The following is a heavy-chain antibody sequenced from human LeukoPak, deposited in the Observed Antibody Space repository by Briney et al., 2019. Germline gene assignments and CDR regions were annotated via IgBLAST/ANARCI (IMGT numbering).Heavy chain of an antibody. D-gene: IGHD6-19*01. J-gene: IGHJ4*02. Sequence: GGSLRLSCAASGFIFSTHWMNWVRQAPGKGLEWVAIIKGDGTETLYADSVKGRFTISRDNTKSSLDLQINSLRAEDTAVYYCVGGGGWLPDFWGQGVLVTVSS. V-gene: IGHV3-7*01. CDR2: IKGDGTET. CDR3: VGGGGWLPDF. CDR1: GFIFSTHW.